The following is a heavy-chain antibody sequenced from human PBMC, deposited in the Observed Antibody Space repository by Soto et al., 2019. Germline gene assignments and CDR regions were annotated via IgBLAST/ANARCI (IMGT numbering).Heavy chain of an antibody. CDR1: GFTFSRYG. CDR3: ARSIAARLNWFDP. Sequence: GGSLRLSCAASGFTFSRYGMHWVRQAPGKGLEWVAVIWYDGSNKYYADSVKGRFTISRDNSKNTLYLQMNSLRAEDTAVYYCARSIAARLNWFDPWGQGTLVTVSS. V-gene: IGHV3-33*01. D-gene: IGHD6-6*01. J-gene: IGHJ5*02. CDR2: IWYDGSNK.